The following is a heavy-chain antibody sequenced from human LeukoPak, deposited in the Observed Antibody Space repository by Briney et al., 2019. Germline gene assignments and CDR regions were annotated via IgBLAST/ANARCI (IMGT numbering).Heavy chain of an antibody. CDR1: GGSISSYY. D-gene: IGHD3-10*01. V-gene: IGHV4-59*01. CDR3: ARGGYYGSGNDFRFDP. Sequence: SEALSLTCTVSGGSISSYYWSWIRQPPGKGLEWIGYIYYSGSTNYNPSLKSRVTISVDTSKSQFSLKLSSVTAADTAIYYCARGGYYGSGNDFRFDPWGQGTLVTVSS. J-gene: IGHJ5*02. CDR2: IYYSGST.